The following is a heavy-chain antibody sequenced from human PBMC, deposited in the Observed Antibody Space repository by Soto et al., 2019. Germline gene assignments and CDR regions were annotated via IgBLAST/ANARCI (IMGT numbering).Heavy chain of an antibody. V-gene: IGHV3-30-3*01. J-gene: IGHJ4*02. CDR3: ARDQTGITTTGGGRIDY. CDR1: GFTFSSHA. CDR2: ISYDGSNK. Sequence: ESVGGAVQPGRSLRLSCAASGFTFSSHAMHWVRQAPGKGLECVAIISYDGSNKYYGDSVRGRLTISRDNSKNTIYLQMNSLRAEDTAVYYCARDQTGITTTGGGRIDYWGQGTLVTVSS. D-gene: IGHD6-13*01.